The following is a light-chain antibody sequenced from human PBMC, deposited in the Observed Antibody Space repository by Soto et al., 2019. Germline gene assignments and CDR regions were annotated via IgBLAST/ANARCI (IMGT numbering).Light chain of an antibody. Sequence: QSVLTQPRSVSGSPGQSVTISCTGTSSDVGGYNYVSWYQEHPGRAPNLMIYDVSIRPSGVPDRFSGSKSGNTASLTISGLLAEDEADYYCCSYAGTYSSFVFGSGTKV. CDR2: DVS. CDR3: CSYAGTYSSFV. J-gene: IGLJ1*01. CDR1: SSDVGGYNY. V-gene: IGLV2-11*01.